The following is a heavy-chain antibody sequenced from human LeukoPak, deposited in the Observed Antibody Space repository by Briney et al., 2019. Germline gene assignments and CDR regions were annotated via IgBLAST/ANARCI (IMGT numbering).Heavy chain of an antibody. CDR3: ARRVTRTYYDFWSGYTGVFDY. V-gene: IGHV1-8*01. CDR2: MNPNSGNT. J-gene: IGHJ4*02. CDR1: GYTFTSYD. Sequence: GASVKVSCKASGYTFTSYDINWVRQATGQGLEWMGWMNPNSGNTGYAQKFQGRVTMTGNTSISTAYMELSSLRSEDTAVYYCARRVTRTYYDFWSGYTGVFDYWGQGTLVTVSS. D-gene: IGHD3-3*01.